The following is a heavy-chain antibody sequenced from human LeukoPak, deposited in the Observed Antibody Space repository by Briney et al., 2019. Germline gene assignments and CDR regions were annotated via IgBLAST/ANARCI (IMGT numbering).Heavy chain of an antibody. D-gene: IGHD6-13*01. Sequence: GASVKVSCKASGYTFTSYDINWVRQATGQGLEWMGWMNPNSGNTGYAQKFQGRVTMTRNTSISTAYMELSSLRSEDTAVYYCARGGYWTYSSSWPHFDYWGQGTLVTVSS. CDR2: MNPNSGNT. V-gene: IGHV1-8*01. CDR1: GYTFTSYD. J-gene: IGHJ4*02. CDR3: ARGGYWTYSSSWPHFDY.